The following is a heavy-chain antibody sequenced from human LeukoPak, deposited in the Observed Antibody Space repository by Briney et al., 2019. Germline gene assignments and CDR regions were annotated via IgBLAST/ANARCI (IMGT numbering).Heavy chain of an antibody. Sequence: GGSLRLSCAASGFTFDDYAMHWVRHAPGKGLVWVSRINSDGSSTSYADSVKGRFTISRDNAKNTLYLQMNSLRAEDTAVYYCAREDESDFDYWGQGTLVTVSS. CDR2: INSDGSST. V-gene: IGHV3-74*01. J-gene: IGHJ4*02. CDR1: GFTFDDYA. CDR3: AREDESDFDY.